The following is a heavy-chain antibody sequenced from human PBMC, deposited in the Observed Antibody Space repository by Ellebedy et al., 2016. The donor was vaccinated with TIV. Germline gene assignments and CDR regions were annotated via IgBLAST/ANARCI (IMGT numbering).Heavy chain of an antibody. CDR1: GFTFSSYA. V-gene: IGHV3-23*01. J-gene: IGHJ6*02. CDR2: IRGSCTAT. Sequence: GESLKISCAASGFTFSSYAMSWVRQAPGKGLEWVSGIRGSCTATYYADFVKGRFTMSRDNSKNTLYLQMSSLRDEDTAVYYCAKSAVVTPACMDFWGQGTTVTVSS. CDR3: AKSAVVTPACMDF. D-gene: IGHD3-22*01.